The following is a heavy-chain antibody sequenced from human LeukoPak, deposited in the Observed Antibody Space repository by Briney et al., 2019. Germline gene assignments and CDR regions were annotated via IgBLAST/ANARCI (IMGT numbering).Heavy chain of an antibody. CDR2: ISGSAGST. CDR3: ARGRGANWNDHYYSMDV. CDR1: GFTLSFYA. D-gene: IGHD1-1*01. Sequence: GGSLRLSCAASGFTLSFYAMSWVRQAPGKGLEWVSVISGSAGSTYHADSVKGRFTISRDNSKKMPYLQMISLRVEDTAVYFCARGRGANWNDHYYSMDVWGKGTTVTVSS. V-gene: IGHV3-23*01. J-gene: IGHJ6*03.